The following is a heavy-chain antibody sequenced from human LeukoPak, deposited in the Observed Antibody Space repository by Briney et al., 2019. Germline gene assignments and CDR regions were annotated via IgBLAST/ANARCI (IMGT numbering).Heavy chain of an antibody. CDR1: GGSISVTIRTYF. J-gene: IGHJ4*02. V-gene: IGHV4-39*07. D-gene: IGHD1-26*01. CDR2: ISHSGST. CDR3: ARNREAAWEDY. Sequence: PSETLSLTCTVSGGSISVTIRTYFWAWIRQPPGKGLEWIASISHSGSTYINSSLKSRVAISVDTSENQFSLKLNSVTAADTAVYYCARNREAAWEDYWGQGTLVTVSS.